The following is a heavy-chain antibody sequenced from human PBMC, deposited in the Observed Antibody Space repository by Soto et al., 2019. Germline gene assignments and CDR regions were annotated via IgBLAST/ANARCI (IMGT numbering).Heavy chain of an antibody. J-gene: IGHJ6*02. V-gene: IGHV1-24*01. Sequence: ASVKVSCKVSGYTLTELSMHWVRQAPGKGLEWMGGFDPEDGETIYAQKFQGRVTMTEDTSTDTAYMELSSLRSEDTAVYYCATESLSHDCSGGSCYQHYYYYGMDVWGQGTTVTVSS. D-gene: IGHD2-15*01. CDR3: ATESLSHDCSGGSCYQHYYYYGMDV. CDR1: GYTLTELS. CDR2: FDPEDGET.